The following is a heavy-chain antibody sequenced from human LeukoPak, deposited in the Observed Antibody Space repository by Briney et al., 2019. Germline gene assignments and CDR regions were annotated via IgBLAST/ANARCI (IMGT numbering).Heavy chain of an antibody. V-gene: IGHV4-4*07. D-gene: IGHD3-22*01. CDR2: IYTSGST. CDR1: GDSISNYY. Sequence: PSETLSLTCTVSGDSISNYYWTWIRQPAAKGLEWIGRIYTSGSTNYSPSLKSRVTMSVDTSKNQVSLNLSSVTAADTAVYYCARAPSAPMIVVVTWFDPWGQGTLVTVSS. CDR3: ARAPSAPMIVVVTWFDP. J-gene: IGHJ5*02.